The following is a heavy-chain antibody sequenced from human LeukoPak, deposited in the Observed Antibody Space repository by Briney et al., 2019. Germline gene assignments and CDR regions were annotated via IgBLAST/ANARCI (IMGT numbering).Heavy chain of an antibody. CDR1: GLTFSKYW. J-gene: IGHJ4*02. V-gene: IGHV3-74*01. CDR3: ASGSYYNDY. D-gene: IGHD1-26*01. CDR2: INSDGSST. Sequence: PGGSLRLSCAASGLTFSKYWMHWVRQAPGKGLVWVSHINSDGSSTAYADSVKGRFTISSDNAKNTLYLQMNSLRADGTAVYYCASGSYYNDYWGQGTLVTVSS.